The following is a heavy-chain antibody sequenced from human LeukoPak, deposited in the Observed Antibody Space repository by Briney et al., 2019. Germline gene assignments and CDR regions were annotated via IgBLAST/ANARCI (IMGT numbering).Heavy chain of an antibody. D-gene: IGHD6-6*01. Sequence: SETLSPTSTASGTSTSSSSYYWRRIRQPPGKGLEWIGSFYYSASTSYNPYLRSRVTTSEDTSTNHFSLRLRTAAAAAPAVYSRARERIGSSPQSWFDPWGQGTLVTVSS. CDR2: FYYSAST. CDR3: ARERIGSSPQSWFDP. V-gene: IGHV4-39*02. J-gene: IGHJ5*02. CDR1: GTSTSSSSYY.